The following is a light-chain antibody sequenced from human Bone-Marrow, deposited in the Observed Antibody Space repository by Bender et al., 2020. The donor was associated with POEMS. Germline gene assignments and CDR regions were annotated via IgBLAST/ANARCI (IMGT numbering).Light chain of an antibody. V-gene: IGLV2-14*01. J-gene: IGLJ2*01. Sequence: QSALTQPASVSGSPGQSITVSCIVSSSDVGGYDLVSWYQQHPGNAPKLIIYRVTYRPSGVSNRFSGSKSGNTASLTISGLHAEDEADYYCSSYTPTSTLVRFGGGTKLTVL. CDR2: RVT. CDR1: SSDVGGYDL. CDR3: SSYTPTSTLVR.